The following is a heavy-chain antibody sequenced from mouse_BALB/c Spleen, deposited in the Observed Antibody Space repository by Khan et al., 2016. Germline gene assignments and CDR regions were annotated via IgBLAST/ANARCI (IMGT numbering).Heavy chain of an antibody. Sequence: QVRLQQSGAELAKPGTSVKMSCKASGYTFTNYWMHWVKQRPGQGLEWIGYINPSTTYTDYNQKFKDKATLTADKSSSTAYIQLSSLTSEDSAVYYCARAFGSRTLDFWGQGTTLTVSS. CDR3: ARAFGSRTLDF. CDR1: GYTFTNYW. V-gene: IGHV1-7*01. CDR2: INPSTTYT. J-gene: IGHJ2*01. D-gene: IGHD1-1*01.